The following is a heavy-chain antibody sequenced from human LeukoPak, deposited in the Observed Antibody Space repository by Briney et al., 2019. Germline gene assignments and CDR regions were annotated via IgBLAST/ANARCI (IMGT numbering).Heavy chain of an antibody. Sequence: ASVTVSCKASGGTFSSYAISWVRQAPGQGLEWMGGIIPIFGTANYAQKFQGRVTITADESTSTAYMELSSLRSEDTAVYYCARGPLRQLVYNWFDPWGQGTLVTVSS. CDR3: ARGPLRQLVYNWFDP. V-gene: IGHV1-69*13. CDR2: IIPIFGTA. CDR1: GGTFSSYA. J-gene: IGHJ5*02. D-gene: IGHD6-13*01.